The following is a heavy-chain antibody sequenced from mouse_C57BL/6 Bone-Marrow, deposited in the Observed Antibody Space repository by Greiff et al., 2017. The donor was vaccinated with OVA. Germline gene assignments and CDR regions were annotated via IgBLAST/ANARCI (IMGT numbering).Heavy chain of an antibody. CDR1: GFSLTSYG. CDR3: AKPGSNYEGAWFAY. D-gene: IGHD2-5*01. J-gene: IGHJ3*01. CDR2: IWGDGST. V-gene: IGHV2-3*01. Sequence: VQLQESGPGLVAPSQSLSITCTVSGFSLTSYGVSWVRQPPGKGLEWLGVIWGDGSTNYHSALISRLSISKDNSKSQVFLKLNSLQTDDTATYYCAKPGSNYEGAWFAYWGQGTLVTVSA.